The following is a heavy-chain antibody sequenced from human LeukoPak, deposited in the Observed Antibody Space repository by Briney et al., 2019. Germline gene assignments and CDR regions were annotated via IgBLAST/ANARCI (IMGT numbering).Heavy chain of an antibody. J-gene: IGHJ4*02. CDR1: GYTFTGYY. CDR3: AREGYSRGPFDY. D-gene: IGHD6-13*01. Sequence: ASVKVSCKASGYTFTGYYMHWVRQAPGQGLEWMEWINPNSGGTNYAQKFQGRVTMTRDTSISTAYMELSRLRSDDTAVYYCAREGYSRGPFDYWGQGTLVTVSS. V-gene: IGHV1-2*02. CDR2: INPNSGGT.